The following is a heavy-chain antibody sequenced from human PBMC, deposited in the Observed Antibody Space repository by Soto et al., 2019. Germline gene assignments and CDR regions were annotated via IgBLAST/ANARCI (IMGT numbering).Heavy chain of an antibody. J-gene: IGHJ4*02. Sequence: SSETLSLTCTVSGGSISTYYWSWIRQPPGKGLVWIGSIYHSGTTYYNPSLESRATISVDTSESRFALKLSSVTAADSAIYYCARTDNVGYYAYLGQGTLVTVSS. D-gene: IGHD3-3*01. CDR3: ARTDNVGYYAY. CDR2: IYHSGTT. V-gene: IGHV4-59*08. CDR1: GGSISTYY.